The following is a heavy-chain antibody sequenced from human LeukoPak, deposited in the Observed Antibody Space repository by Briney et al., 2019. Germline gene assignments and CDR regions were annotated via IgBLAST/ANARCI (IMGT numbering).Heavy chain of an antibody. CDR2: INPNSGGT. D-gene: IGHD6-19*01. Sequence: ASVKVSCKASGYTFTGYYMHWVRQAPGQGLEWMGWINPNSGGTNYAQKLQGRVTMTTDTSTSTAYMELRSLRSDDTAVYYCAREAYSSGWYLDYWGQGTLVTVSS. V-gene: IGHV1-2*02. CDR1: GYTFTGYY. CDR3: AREAYSSGWYLDY. J-gene: IGHJ4*02.